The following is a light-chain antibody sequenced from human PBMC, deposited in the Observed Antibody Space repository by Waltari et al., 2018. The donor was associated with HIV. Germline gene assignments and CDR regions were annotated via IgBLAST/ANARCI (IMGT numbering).Light chain of an antibody. CDR3: QKYNTAPYT. J-gene: IGKJ2*01. CDR2: AAS. CDR1: QDISNN. Sequence: DIQMTQSPSSLSVSVGDRVIITCRASQDISNNLAWYQQKPGTVPKLLIYAASTLQSGVPSRFSGSGSGTDFTLTIDSLQPEDIATYYCQKYNTAPYTLGQGTNLEI. V-gene: IGKV1-27*01.